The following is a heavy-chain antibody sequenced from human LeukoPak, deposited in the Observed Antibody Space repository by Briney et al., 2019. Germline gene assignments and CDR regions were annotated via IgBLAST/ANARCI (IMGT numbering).Heavy chain of an antibody. CDR2: IYTSGST. CDR3: ARENSGSYREFDY. J-gene: IGHJ4*02. D-gene: IGHD1-26*01. CDR1: GGSIRSYY. V-gene: IGHV4-4*07. Sequence: AETLSLTRTVSGGSIRSYYWSRIRQPAGKELEWIGRIYTSGSTNYNASLKSRVSMSVDTSKNQFSLKLSSVTAADTAVFYCARENSGSYREFDYWGQGTLVTVSS.